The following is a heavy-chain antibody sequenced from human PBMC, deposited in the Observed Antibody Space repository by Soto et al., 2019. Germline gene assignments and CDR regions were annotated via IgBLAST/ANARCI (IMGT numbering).Heavy chain of an antibody. J-gene: IGHJ6*02. CDR3: ARTYYDFWCGSRPYYYYGMDV. Sequence: GASVKVSCKASGYTFTSYDINWVRQATGQGHEWMGWMNPNSGNTGYAQKFQGRVTMTRNTSISTAYMELSSLRSEDTAVYYCARTYYDFWCGSRPYYYYGMDVWGQGTTVTVSS. CDR1: GYTFTSYD. V-gene: IGHV1-8*01. CDR2: MNPNSGNT. D-gene: IGHD3-3*01.